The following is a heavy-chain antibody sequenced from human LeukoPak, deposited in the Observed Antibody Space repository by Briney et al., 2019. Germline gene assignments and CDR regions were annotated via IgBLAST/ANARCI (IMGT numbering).Heavy chain of an antibody. CDR3: ARDLKTTVTTFGY. CDR2: ISYDGSNK. CDR1: GFTFSSYA. D-gene: IGHD4-17*01. V-gene: IGHV3-30*04. Sequence: GRSLRLSCAASGFTFSSYAMHWVRQAPGKGLEWVAVISYDGSNKYYADSVKGRFTISRDNSKNTLYLQMNSLRAEDTAVYYCARDLKTTVTTFGYWGQGTLVTVSS. J-gene: IGHJ4*02.